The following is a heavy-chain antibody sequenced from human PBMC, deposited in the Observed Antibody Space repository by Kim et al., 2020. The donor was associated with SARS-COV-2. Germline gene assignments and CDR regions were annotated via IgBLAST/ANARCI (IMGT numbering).Heavy chain of an antibody. CDR1: GGTFSSYA. V-gene: IGHV1-69*13. CDR2: IIPIFGTA. J-gene: IGHJ6*02. CDR3: ARHRTPFVVVIAIRYYYYGMDV. Sequence: SVKVSCKASGGTFSSYAISWVRQAPGQGLEWMGGIIPIFGTANYAQKFQGRVTITADESTSTAYMELSSLRSEDTAVYYCARHRTPFVVVIAIRYYYYGMDVWGQGTTVTVSS. D-gene: IGHD2-21*01.